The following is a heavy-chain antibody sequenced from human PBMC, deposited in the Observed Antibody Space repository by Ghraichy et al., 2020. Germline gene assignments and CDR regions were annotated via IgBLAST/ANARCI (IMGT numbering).Heavy chain of an antibody. Sequence: SETLSLTCTVSGDSMNSYYWSWIRQPPGKGLEWIGYLHHSGSTSYNPSLKSRVTISLDTSKNQFSLRLRSVTAADTAVYYCARIRYPASGSYDVFDYWGQGTLVTVSS. V-gene: IGHV4-59*01. CDR2: LHHSGST. CDR1: GDSMNSYY. J-gene: IGHJ4*02. CDR3: ARIRYPASGSYDVFDY. D-gene: IGHD3-10*01.